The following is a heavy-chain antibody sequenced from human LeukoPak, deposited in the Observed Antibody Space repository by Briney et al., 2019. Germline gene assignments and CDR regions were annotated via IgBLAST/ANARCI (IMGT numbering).Heavy chain of an antibody. CDR2: TYYRSKWYN. V-gene: IGHV6-1*01. J-gene: IGHJ4*02. CDR3: ARDRSSWFSNLFDY. Sequence: SQSLSLTCAISGDSVSSNSAAWNWIRQSPSRGLELLGRTYYRSKWYNDYAVSVKSRITINPDTSKNQFSLQLNSVTPEDTAVYYCARDRSSWFSNLFDYWGQGTLVTVSS. CDR1: GDSVSSNSAA. D-gene: IGHD6-13*01.